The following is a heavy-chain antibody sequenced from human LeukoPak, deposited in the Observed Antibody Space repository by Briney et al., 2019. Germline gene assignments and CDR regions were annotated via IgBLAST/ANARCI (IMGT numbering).Heavy chain of an antibody. Sequence: SETLSLTCTVSGGSISSYYWSWIRQPAGKGLEWIGRIYTSGSTNYNPSLKSRVIMSVGTSKNQFSLKLSSVTAADTAVYYCARDLVAGYSSGWYDSWDHWGQGTLVTVSS. D-gene: IGHD6-19*01. CDR1: GGSISSYY. CDR2: IYTSGST. V-gene: IGHV4-4*07. J-gene: IGHJ4*02. CDR3: ARDLVAGYSSGWYDSWDH.